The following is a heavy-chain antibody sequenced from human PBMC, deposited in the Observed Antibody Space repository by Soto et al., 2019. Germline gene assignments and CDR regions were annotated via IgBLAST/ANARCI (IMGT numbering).Heavy chain of an antibody. CDR2: INGDNGDT. Sequence: VQLVQSGAEVKQPGASVKVSCKASGYTFTNYGVTWVRQAPGRGLEWMGWINGDNGDTHYAQNVQGKATMTTDKATRTSYMELRSLKSADTAVYYCARPGRDYKAYTGVNSSYAMNVWGQGTTITVSS. J-gene: IGHJ6*02. V-gene: IGHV1-18*01. CDR3: ARPGRDYKAYTGVNSSYAMNV. D-gene: IGHD7-27*01. CDR1: GYTFTNYG.